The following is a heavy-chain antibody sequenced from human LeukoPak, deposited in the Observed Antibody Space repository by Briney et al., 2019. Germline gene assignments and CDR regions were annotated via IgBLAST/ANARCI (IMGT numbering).Heavy chain of an antibody. J-gene: IGHJ4*02. CDR2: ISSSSSYI. V-gene: IGHV3-21*01. CDR1: GFSIYTYA. CDR3: ARSRAAAGRSYFDY. D-gene: IGHD6-13*01. Sequence: GGSLRLSCAASGFSIYTYAMSWVRQAPGKGLEWVSSISSSSSYIYYADSVKGRFTISRDNAKNSLYLQMNSLRAEDTAVYYCARSRAAAGRSYFDYWGQGTLVTVSS.